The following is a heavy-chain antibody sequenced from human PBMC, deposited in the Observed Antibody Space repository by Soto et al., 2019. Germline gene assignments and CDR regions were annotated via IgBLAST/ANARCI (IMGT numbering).Heavy chain of an antibody. V-gene: IGHV5-10-1*01. D-gene: IGHD2-15*01. CDR3: ATRRGGGRALRFDP. CDR2: IDPSDSYT. Sequence: PRESLKISCKGSGYSFTSYWINWVRQIPGRGLEWMGRIDPSDSYTNYSPSFQGHVTTSADKSISTAYLQWSSLRASDTAMYYCATRRGGGRALRFDPWGQGTLVTVSS. J-gene: IGHJ5*02. CDR1: GYSFTSYW.